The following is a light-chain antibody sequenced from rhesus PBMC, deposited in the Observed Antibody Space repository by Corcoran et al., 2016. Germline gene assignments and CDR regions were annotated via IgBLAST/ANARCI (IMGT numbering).Light chain of an antibody. Sequence: EKVVTQSPATLSLSPGDRATLSCRASHSVGSSLAWYQQKPGQAPKLLIYDASSRATGIPDRVSGSGSGTEFTLTISSLEPEDVGVYYCQQYNNWYSFGQGTKVEIK. CDR1: HSVGSS. V-gene: IGKV3-42*02. J-gene: IGKJ2*01. CDR2: DAS. CDR3: QQYNNWYS.